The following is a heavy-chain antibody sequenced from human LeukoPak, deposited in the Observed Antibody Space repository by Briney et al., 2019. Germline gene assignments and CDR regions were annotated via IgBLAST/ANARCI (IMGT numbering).Heavy chain of an antibody. CDR3: AKDGSRADDYYYMDV. J-gene: IGHJ6*03. CDR1: GFTFSSYS. CDR2: ISSSSSYI. V-gene: IGHV3-21*01. Sequence: GGSLRLSCAASGFTFSSYSMNWVRQAPGKGLEWVSSISSSSSYIYYADSVKGRFTISRDNAKNTLYLQMNSLRAEDTAVYYCAKDGSRADDYYYMDVWGKGTTVTVSS.